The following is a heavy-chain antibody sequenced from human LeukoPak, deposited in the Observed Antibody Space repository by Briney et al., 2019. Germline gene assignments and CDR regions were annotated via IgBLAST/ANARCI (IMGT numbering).Heavy chain of an antibody. CDR2: INAGNGNT. CDR1: GYTFTSYA. Sequence: ASVKVSCKASGYTFTSYAMHWVRQAPGQRLEWMGWINAGNGNTKYSQKFQGRVTITRDTSASTAYMELSSLRSEDTAVYYCARSRSRGQWLTGTWGQGTLVTVSS. J-gene: IGHJ5*02. D-gene: IGHD6-19*01. V-gene: IGHV1-3*01. CDR3: ARSRSRGQWLTGT.